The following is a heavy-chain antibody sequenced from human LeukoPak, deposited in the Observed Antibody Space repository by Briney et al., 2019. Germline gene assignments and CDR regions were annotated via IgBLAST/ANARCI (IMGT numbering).Heavy chain of an antibody. J-gene: IGHJ4*02. CDR1: GFTYSSYA. D-gene: IGHD3-10*01. CDR2: ISGSGGST. CDR3: AKVPHLYYGSGSYQLDF. Sequence: GGSLRLSCAASGFTYSSYAMTWVRQARGKGLEWVSVISGSGGSTYCADSVKGRFPVSRDNSKKALYLQMNSLRADDTAIYYCAKVPHLYYGSGSYQLDFWGQGTLVTVSS. V-gene: IGHV3-23*01.